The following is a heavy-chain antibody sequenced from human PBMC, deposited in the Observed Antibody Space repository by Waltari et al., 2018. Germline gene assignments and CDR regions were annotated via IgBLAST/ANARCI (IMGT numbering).Heavy chain of an antibody. CDR3: ARVDSTSWDFAQPYYFDN. Sequence: EVQLVESGGGLKKPGGSLRLSCRGSGFMLGTYARVWVRQGPGKGLGWISFISSIGSPTYYADSMKGRFTISRDNAKNSVYLQMNSLRAEDTAVYYCARVDSTSWDFAQPYYFDNWGQGTLVIVSS. CDR1: GFMLGTYA. V-gene: IGHV3-48*03. D-gene: IGHD6-13*01. CDR2: ISSIGSPT. J-gene: IGHJ4*02.